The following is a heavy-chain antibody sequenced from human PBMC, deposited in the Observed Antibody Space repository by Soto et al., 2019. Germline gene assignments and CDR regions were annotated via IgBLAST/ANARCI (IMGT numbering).Heavy chain of an antibody. D-gene: IGHD6-13*01. CDR3: ARSPRSSPYFDY. J-gene: IGHJ4*02. V-gene: IGHV5-51*01. Sequence: GESLKISCKGSGYSFTSYWIGWVRQMPGKGLEWMGIIYPGDSETRYSPSFHGKVTISADRSIGTAYLQWSSLEASDSAFYFCARSPRSSPYFDYWGQGALVTVPQ. CDR2: IYPGDSET. CDR1: GYSFTSYW.